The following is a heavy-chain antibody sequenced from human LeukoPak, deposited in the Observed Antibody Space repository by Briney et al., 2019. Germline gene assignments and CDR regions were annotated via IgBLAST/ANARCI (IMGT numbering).Heavy chain of an antibody. D-gene: IGHD5-12*01. CDR3: AKGGAATMRGVYKYYYYAMEV. CDR2: ISGSGGHT. V-gene: IGHV3-23*01. Sequence: GGSLRLSCAAPGITFSSDAMSWVRQAPGKGLEWVSLISGSGGHTYYGDSVKGRFTISRDNSTNRLYLQMNSLRPEDTAVYYCAKGGAATMRGVYKYYYYAMEVWGRGTTVTVSS. J-gene: IGHJ6*02. CDR1: GITFSSDA.